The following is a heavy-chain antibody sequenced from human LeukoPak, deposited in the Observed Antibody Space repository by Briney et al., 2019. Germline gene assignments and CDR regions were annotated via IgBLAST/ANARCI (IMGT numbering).Heavy chain of an antibody. CDR2: IYPGDSETIT. CDR1: GYSFSSYW. D-gene: IGHD2-15*01. J-gene: IGHJ3*02. Sequence: KAGESLKISCQGSGYSFSSYWIGWVRQMPGKGREWMGIIYPGDSETITRDSPSFQGQVTISVDKSISTAFLQWSSLKASDTAMYYCAKSSPRGYGAFDIWGQGTMVTVSS. V-gene: IGHV5-51*01. CDR3: AKSSPRGYGAFDI.